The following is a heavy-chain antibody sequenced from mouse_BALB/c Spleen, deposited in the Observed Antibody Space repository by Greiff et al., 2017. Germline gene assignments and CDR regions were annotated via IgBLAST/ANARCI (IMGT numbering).Heavy chain of an antibody. CDR2: INSNGGST. D-gene: IGHD1-1*01. Sequence: DVKLVESGGGLVQPGGSLKLSCAASGFTFSSYGMSWVRQTPDKRLELVATINSNGGSTYYPDSVKGRFTISRDNAKNTLYLQMSSLKSEDTAMYYCARVYYGSSYFDYWGQGTTLTVSS. CDR1: GFTFSSYG. CDR3: ARVYYGSSYFDY. J-gene: IGHJ2*01. V-gene: IGHV5-6-3*01.